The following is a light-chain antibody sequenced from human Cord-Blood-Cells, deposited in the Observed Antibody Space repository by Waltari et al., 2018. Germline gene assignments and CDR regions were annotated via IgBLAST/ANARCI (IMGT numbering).Light chain of an antibody. CDR3: SSYTSSSTLG. V-gene: IGLV2-14*01. Sequence: QSALTQPASVSGSPGQSITISCTGTSSDVGGYNYVSWYQQHPGKAPKLMIYDVSNRPSGVSNRFSGSKSGTTASLTISGLQAEDEADYYCSSYTSSSTLGFGGGTKLTVL. CDR2: DVS. J-gene: IGLJ2*01. CDR1: SSDVGGYNY.